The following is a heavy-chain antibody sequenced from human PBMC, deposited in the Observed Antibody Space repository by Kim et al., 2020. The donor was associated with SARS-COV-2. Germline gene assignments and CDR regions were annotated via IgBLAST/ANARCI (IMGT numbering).Heavy chain of an antibody. J-gene: IGHJ5*02. Sequence: SETLSLTCTVSDGSVSRGDSYWSWLRQSPGKGLGWIGYVFYTGSTRYNPPLRGRVTMSVDTSENHFSLRLNSVTAADTAVYYCARILTFCSSANCYEFDPWGQGALVTVSS. CDR2: VFYTGST. CDR1: DGSVSRGDSY. V-gene: IGHV4-61*03. D-gene: IGHD2-2*01. CDR3: ARILTFCSSANCYEFDP.